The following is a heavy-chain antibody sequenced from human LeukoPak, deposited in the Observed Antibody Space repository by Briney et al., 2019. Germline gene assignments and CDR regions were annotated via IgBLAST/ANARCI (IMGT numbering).Heavy chain of an antibody. J-gene: IGHJ4*02. CDR3: ARGLERRWAPFR. CDR1: GGSISSGDYY. V-gene: IGHV4-30-4*08. D-gene: IGHD1-1*01. CDR2: IYYSGST. Sequence: SQTLSLTCTVSGGSISSGDYYWSWIRQPPGKGLEWIGYIYYSGSTYYNPSLKSRVTISVDTSKNQFSLKLSSVTAADTAVYYCARGLERRWAPFRWGQGTLVTVSS.